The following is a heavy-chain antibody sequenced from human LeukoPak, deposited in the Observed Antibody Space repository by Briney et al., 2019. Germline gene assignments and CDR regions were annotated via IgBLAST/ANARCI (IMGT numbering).Heavy chain of an antibody. CDR3: ARDPSNTSGWKTWFDP. CDR1: GYTFTSHG. Sequence: GSVKVSCKASGYTFTSHGMSWVRQAPGQGLEWMGWISAYNGDTKYAQNLQGRVTLTTNTLTTTAYLELRSLTSDDTAVYYCARDPSNTSGWKTWFDPWGQGTLVTVSS. D-gene: IGHD6-19*01. V-gene: IGHV1-18*01. J-gene: IGHJ5*02. CDR2: ISAYNGDT.